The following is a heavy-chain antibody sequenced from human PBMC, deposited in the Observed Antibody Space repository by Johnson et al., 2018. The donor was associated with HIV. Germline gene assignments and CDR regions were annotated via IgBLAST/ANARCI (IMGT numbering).Heavy chain of an antibody. CDR2: SKNKPNRYTT. D-gene: IGHD2-21*01. V-gene: IGHV3-72*01. CDR1: GFTFSDHY. J-gene: IGHJ3*02. CDR3: ARDGYSGGFDI. Sequence: VQLVESGGGLVQPGGSLRLSCAASGFTFSDHYMDWVRQAPGKWLEWVGRSKNKPNRYTTEYAASVKGRFTISRDDSKNSLYLQMNSLKIEDTAVYYCARDGYSGGFDIWGQGTMVTVSP.